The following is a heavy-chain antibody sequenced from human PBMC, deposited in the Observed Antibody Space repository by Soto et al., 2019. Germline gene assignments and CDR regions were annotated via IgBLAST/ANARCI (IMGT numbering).Heavy chain of an antibody. Sequence: GASVKVSCKASGYTFTGYYMHWVRQAPGQGLEWMGWINPNSGGTNYAQKFQGWVTMTRDTPISTAYMELSRLRSDDTAVYYCARGDRDPGDYYYYMDVWGKGTTVTVSS. CDR3: ARGDRDPGDYYYYMDV. CDR1: GYTFTGYY. CDR2: INPNSGGT. J-gene: IGHJ6*03. V-gene: IGHV1-2*04.